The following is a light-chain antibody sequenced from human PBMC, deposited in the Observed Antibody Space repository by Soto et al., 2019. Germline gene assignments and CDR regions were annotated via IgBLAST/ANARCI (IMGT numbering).Light chain of an antibody. Sequence: ESVLTQSPATLSLSPGERATLSCRACQSISSYLAWYQQKPGQAPRLLIYAASNRATGIPARFSGSGSGTDFTLTISSLEPEDFAVYYCHQRQSWPRTFGQGTKVDI. J-gene: IGKJ1*01. CDR3: HQRQSWPRT. CDR1: QSISSY. V-gene: IGKV3-11*01. CDR2: AAS.